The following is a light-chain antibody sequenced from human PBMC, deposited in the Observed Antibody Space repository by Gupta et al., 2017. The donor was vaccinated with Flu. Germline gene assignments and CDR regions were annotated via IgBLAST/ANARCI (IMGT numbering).Light chain of an antibody. V-gene: IGLV2-14*04. CDR2: DVS. CDR1: SGYVGCYNF. J-gene: IGLJ2*01. Sequence: SITISCIGTSGYVGCYNFVSCHPPHPDKPLHLLIYDVSSRPAGLSRRFSASKSGDTASLTISGLPAEDAADYYCCSYTSSNTLVFGGGTKLTVL. CDR3: CSYTSSNTLV.